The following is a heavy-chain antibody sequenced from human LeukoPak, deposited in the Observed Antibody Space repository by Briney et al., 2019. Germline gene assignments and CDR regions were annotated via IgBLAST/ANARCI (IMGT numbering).Heavy chain of an antibody. CDR3: ATPLTTKWSSNWSSGHIDY. D-gene: IGHD6-13*01. J-gene: IGHJ4*02. Sequence: GEFLRLSCVASGLSFSDYSMHWVRQAPGKGLEWVAVISADGRDKYYIDSVRGRFTISRDNSKTTVYLQMNSLEVQDTAVYSCATPLTTKWSSNWSSGHIDYWGQGAPVTVPS. CDR1: GLSFSDYS. CDR2: ISADGRDK. V-gene: IGHV3-30*04.